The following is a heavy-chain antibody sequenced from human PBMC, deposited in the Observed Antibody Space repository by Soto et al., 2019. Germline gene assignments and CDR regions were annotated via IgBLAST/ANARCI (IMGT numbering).Heavy chain of an antibody. V-gene: IGHV3-30*09. CDR1: GFIFRSYA. J-gene: IGHJ4*02. Sequence: PGGSLRLSCLASGFIFRSYAMHWVRQAPGKGLEWVAVITYDGANGYYADSVRGRFAISRDNSKSTLFLQMNSLRPEDTAVYYCASAFSGSYPNFDYWGQGTLVTVSS. D-gene: IGHD1-26*01. CDR3: ASAFSGSYPNFDY. CDR2: ITYDGANG.